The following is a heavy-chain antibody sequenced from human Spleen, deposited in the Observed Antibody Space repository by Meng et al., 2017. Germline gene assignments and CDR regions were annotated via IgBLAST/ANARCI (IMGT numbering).Heavy chain of an antibody. CDR2: INHSGST. J-gene: IGHJ4*02. Sequence: VQLQQWGAGLLKPSETLSLTCVVSGGSFSDYYWSWIRQPPGKGLEWIGEINHSGSTNYNPSLKSRVTISVDKSKNNFSLKLSSVTAADSAVYYCARGPTTMAHDFDYWGQGTLVTVSS. V-gene: IGHV4-34*01. CDR3: ARGPTTMAHDFDY. CDR1: GGSFSDYY. D-gene: IGHD4-11*01.